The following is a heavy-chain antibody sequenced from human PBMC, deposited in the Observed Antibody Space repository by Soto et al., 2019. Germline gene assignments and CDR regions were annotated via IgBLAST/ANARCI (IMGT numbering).Heavy chain of an antibody. J-gene: IGHJ6*02. V-gene: IGHV3-23*01. CDR1: GFTFSSYA. D-gene: IGHD2-21*01. Sequence: GGSLRLSCAASGFTFSSYAMSWVRQAPGKGLEWVSAISGSGGSTYYADSVKGRFTISRDNSKSTLYLQMNSLRAEDTAVYYCAKGFRGGTYYYYYGMDVWGQGTTVTVSS. CDR2: ISGSGGST. CDR3: AKGFRGGTYYYYYGMDV.